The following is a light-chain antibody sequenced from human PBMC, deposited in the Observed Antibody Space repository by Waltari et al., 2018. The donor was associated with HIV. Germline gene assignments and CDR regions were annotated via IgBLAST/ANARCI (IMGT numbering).Light chain of an antibody. J-gene: IGLJ2*01. CDR1: SSNIGSNH. CDR2: VNS. CDR3: AAWDDSLRGPV. V-gene: IGLV1-47*01. Sequence: QSVLTQPPSASGTPGQRVTISCSGSSSNIGSNHVYWYQHLPGTAPKLLIYVNSQRPAGVPDRVSVSKSVTSASLAISGLRSEDEGDYYCAAWDDSLRGPVFGGGSRLTVL.